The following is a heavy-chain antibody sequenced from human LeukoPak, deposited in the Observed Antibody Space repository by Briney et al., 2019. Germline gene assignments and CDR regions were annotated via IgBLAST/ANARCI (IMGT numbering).Heavy chain of an antibody. CDR1: GGSFSGYY. V-gene: IGHV3-23*01. D-gene: IGHD6-19*01. CDR2: ISGSGGNT. CDR3: ARDPYSSGWYRFAY. Sequence: ETLSLTCAVYGGSFSGYYWSWVRQAPGKGLEWVSSISGSGGNTYYADSVKGRFTISRDNSKNTLYLQMNSLRAEDTAVYYCARDPYSSGWYRFAYWGQGTLVTVSS. J-gene: IGHJ4*02.